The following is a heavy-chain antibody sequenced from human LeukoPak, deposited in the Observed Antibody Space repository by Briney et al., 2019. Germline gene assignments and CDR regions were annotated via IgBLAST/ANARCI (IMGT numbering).Heavy chain of an antibody. CDR1: GGTFSSYA. V-gene: IGHV1-69*05. Sequence: SVKVSCKASGGTFSSYAISWVRQAPGQGLEWIGGIIPIFGTANYAQKLQGRVTMTTDTSTSTAYMELRSLRSDDTAVYYCAREGPYGSGPDYWGQGTLVTVSS. CDR3: AREGPYGSGPDY. D-gene: IGHD3-10*01. J-gene: IGHJ4*02. CDR2: IIPIFGTA.